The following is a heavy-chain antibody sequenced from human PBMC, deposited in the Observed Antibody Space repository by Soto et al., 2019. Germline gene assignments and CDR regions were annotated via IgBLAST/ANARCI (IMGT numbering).Heavy chain of an antibody. CDR1: GYTFTSYG. Sequence: ASVKVSCKASGYTFTSYGISCVRQAPGQGLEWMGWISAYNGNTNYAQKLQGRVTMTTDTSTSTAYMELRSLRSDDTAVYYCAREDSHFGVTQTNHWFDPWGQGTLVTSPQ. V-gene: IGHV1-18*01. D-gene: IGHD3-3*01. CDR3: AREDSHFGVTQTNHWFDP. CDR2: ISAYNGNT. J-gene: IGHJ5*02.